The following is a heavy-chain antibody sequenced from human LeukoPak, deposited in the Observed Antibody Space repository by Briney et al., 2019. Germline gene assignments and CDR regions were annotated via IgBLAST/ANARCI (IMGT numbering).Heavy chain of an antibody. V-gene: IGHV3-23*01. CDR2: ISGSGGST. Sequence: QSGGSLRLSCAASGFTFSSYDMSWVRQAPGKGLEWVSAISGSGGSTYYADSVKGRFTISRDNSKSTLYLQMNSLRAEDTAVYYCAKEGRYYYGSGEFLMWMDVWGKGTTVTISS. D-gene: IGHD3-10*01. J-gene: IGHJ6*04. CDR1: GFTFSSYD. CDR3: AKEGRYYYGSGEFLMWMDV.